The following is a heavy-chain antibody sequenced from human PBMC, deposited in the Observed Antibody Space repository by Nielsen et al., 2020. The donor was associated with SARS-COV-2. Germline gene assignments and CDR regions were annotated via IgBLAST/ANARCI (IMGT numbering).Heavy chain of an antibody. CDR3: ARAHFDRLSAPLGHFDY. CDR1: GFTFSSYA. Sequence: GESLKISCAASGFTFSSYAMHWVRQAPGKGLEWAAVISYDGSNKYYADSVKGRFTISRDNSKNTLYLQMNSLRAEDTAVYYCARAHFDRLSAPLGHFDYWGQGTLVTVSS. J-gene: IGHJ4*02. V-gene: IGHV3-30*04. D-gene: IGHD3-9*01. CDR2: ISYDGSNK.